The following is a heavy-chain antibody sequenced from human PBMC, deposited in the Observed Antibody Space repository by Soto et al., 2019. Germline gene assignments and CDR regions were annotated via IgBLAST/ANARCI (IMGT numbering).Heavy chain of an antibody. CDR1: GYTFTSYA. CDR2: INAGNGNT. J-gene: IGHJ4*02. CDR3: ARAPGAAIDY. V-gene: IGHV1-3*05. Sequence: QVQLVQSGAEEKKPGASVKVSCKASGYTFTSYAMHWVRQAPGQGPEWMGWINAGNGNTKFSQKFQGRVTITRDTSASTAYMELSSLRSEDTAVYYCARAPGAAIDYWGQGTLVTVSS.